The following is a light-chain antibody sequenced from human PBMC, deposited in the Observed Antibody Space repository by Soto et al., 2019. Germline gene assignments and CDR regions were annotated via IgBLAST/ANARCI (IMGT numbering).Light chain of an antibody. Sequence: DIVMTQSPDSLAVSLGERATINCKSSQSVLYSSNNKNYLAWYQQKPGQPPKLLIYWASTRESGVPDRFSGSGSGADFSLTISGLQAEDVAVYYCQQYYSTPQLTFGGGTKVEIK. CDR2: WAS. CDR1: QSVLYSSNNKNY. CDR3: QQYYSTPQLT. J-gene: IGKJ4*01. V-gene: IGKV4-1*01.